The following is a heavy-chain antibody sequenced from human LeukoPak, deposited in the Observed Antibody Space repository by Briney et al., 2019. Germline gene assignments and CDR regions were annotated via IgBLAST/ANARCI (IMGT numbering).Heavy chain of an antibody. V-gene: IGHV1-8*01. CDR1: GYTFTSFD. CDR3: ARGPPNWGMVGY. J-gene: IGHJ4*02. D-gene: IGHD7-27*01. CDR2: MKSNNGHT. Sequence: GASVKVSCKASGYTFTSFDFYWVRQATGQGLEWMGWMKSNNGHTGYAQKFQGRVTMTRDTSISTAYMELSSLTFEDTAVYYCARGPPNWGMVGYWGQGTLVTVSS.